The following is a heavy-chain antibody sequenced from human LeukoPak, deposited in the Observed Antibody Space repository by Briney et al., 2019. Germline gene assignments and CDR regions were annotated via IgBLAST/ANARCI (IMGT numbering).Heavy chain of an antibody. J-gene: IGHJ5*02. Sequence: SVKVSCKASGGTFSSYAISWVRQAPGQGLEWMGGIIPIFGTANYAQKFQGRVTITADESTSTAYMELSSPRSEDTAVYYCARDRHCSSTSCYEGFWFDPWSQGTLVTVSS. V-gene: IGHV1-69*01. CDR2: IIPIFGTA. CDR3: ARDRHCSSTSCYEGFWFDP. D-gene: IGHD2-2*01. CDR1: GGTFSSYA.